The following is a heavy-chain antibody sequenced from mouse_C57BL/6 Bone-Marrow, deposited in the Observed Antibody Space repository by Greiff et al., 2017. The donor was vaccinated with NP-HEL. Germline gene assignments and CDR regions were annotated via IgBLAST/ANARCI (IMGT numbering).Heavy chain of an antibody. V-gene: IGHV10-1*01. CDR2: IRSKSNNYAT. J-gene: IGHJ4*01. CDR1: GFSFNTYA. Sequence: DVLLVESGGGLVQPKGSLKLSCAASGFSFNTYAMNWVRQAPGKGLEWVARIRSKSNNYATYYVESVKDRFTISRDDSESMLYLQMNNLKTEDTAMYYCVRPLRGYYAMDYWGQGTSVTVSS. D-gene: IGHD1-1*01. CDR3: VRPLRGYYAMDY.